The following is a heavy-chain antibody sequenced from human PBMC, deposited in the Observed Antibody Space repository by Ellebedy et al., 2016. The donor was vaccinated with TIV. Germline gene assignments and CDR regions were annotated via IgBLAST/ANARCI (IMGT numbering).Heavy chain of an antibody. V-gene: IGHV3-7*01. Sequence: GESLKISCGSSGFSFRSYWMTWVRQAPGKGLEWVANINQDGSDKYYVDSVKGRFTIARDNAKNSLYLQMSSLGVEDTAVYYCATDGSYGDYRSPTHAFVIWGQGTMVTVSS. CDR3: ATDGSYGDYRSPTHAFVI. CDR2: INQDGSDK. J-gene: IGHJ3*02. D-gene: IGHD4-17*01. CDR1: GFSFRSYW.